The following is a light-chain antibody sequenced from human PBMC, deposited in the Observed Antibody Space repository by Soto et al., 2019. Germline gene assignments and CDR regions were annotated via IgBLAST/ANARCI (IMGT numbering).Light chain of an antibody. V-gene: IGKV1-5*03. J-gene: IGKJ1*01. CDR1: QTISSW. CDR2: KAS. CDR3: QHYNSYSEA. Sequence: DIQMTQSPSTLSGSVGDRVTITCRASQTISSWLAWYQQKPGKAPKLLIYKASTLKSGVPSRFSGSGSGTKFTLSICSLQPDDFATYYCQHYNSYSEAFGQGTKVELK.